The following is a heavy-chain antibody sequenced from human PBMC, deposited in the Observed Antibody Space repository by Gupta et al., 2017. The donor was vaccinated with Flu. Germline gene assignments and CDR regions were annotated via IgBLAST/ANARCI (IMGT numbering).Heavy chain of an antibody. D-gene: IGHD2-2*02. V-gene: IGHV3-15*01. CDR2: IKSKSDSGKI. J-gene: IGHJ5*02. CDR1: NAW. Sequence: NAWMNWVRQAPGKGLEWVGRIKSKSDSGKIDDAAPVKGRFTISRDDAKNMLYLQMKRLTREDTAMYYCTRDPRGAYRFLDPGCQVTLVTVS. CDR3: TRDPRGAYRFLDP.